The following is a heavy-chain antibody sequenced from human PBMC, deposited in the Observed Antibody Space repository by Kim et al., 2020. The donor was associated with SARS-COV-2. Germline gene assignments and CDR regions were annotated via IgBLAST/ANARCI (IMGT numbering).Heavy chain of an antibody. CDR2: T. Sequence: TFYADSVKRRFTTSRDNSNNRLYLQMNSLRGGDTALYYCAKEIGASLPFDYGGQGILVTVSS. CDR3: AKEIGASLPFDY. V-gene: IGHV3-23*01. J-gene: IGHJ4*02. D-gene: IGHD3-22*01.